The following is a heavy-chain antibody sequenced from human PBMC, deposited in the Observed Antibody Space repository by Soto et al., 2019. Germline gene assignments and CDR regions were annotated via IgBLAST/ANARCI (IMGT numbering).Heavy chain of an antibody. J-gene: IGHJ4*02. CDR3: ARRGYGAY. V-gene: IGHV1-18*01. CDR2: LSAHNGNT. D-gene: IGHD3-10*01. CDR1: GYAFTTYG. Sequence: QVHLVQSGAAVKKPGASVKVSCKGSGYAFTTYGIPWVRQAPRQGLEWMGWLSAHNGNTNYAQKPQGRVTATTPTSTTTAYRELRSRRSEDTAVYYGARRGYGAYWGQGALVTLSS.